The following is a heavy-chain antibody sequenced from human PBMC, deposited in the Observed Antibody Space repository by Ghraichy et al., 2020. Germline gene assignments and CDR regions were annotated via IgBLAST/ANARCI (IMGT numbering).Heavy chain of an antibody. Sequence: ASVKVSCKVSGYTLTELSMHWVRQAPGKGLEWMGGFDPEDGETIYAQKFQGRVTMTEDTSTDTAYMELSSLRSEDTAVYYCATWGPPYCSSTSCRIDYWGQGTLVTVSS. CDR3: ATWGPPYCSSTSCRIDY. V-gene: IGHV1-24*01. CDR2: FDPEDGET. D-gene: IGHD2-2*01. CDR1: GYTLTELS. J-gene: IGHJ4*02.